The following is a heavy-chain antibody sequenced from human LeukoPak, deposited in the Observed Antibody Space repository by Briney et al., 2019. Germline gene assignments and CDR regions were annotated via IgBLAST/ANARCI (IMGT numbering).Heavy chain of an antibody. D-gene: IGHD3-9*01. CDR1: GGSFSGYY. Sequence: PSETLSLTCAVYGGSFSGYYWSWIRQPPGKGLEWIGEINPSGSTNYNPSLKSRVTISVDTSKNQFPLKLSSVTAADTAVYYCARGRRTYYDILTGYYNPFSFDYWGQGTLVTVSS. J-gene: IGHJ4*02. CDR3: ARGRRTYYDILTGYYNPFSFDY. V-gene: IGHV4-34*01. CDR2: INPSGST.